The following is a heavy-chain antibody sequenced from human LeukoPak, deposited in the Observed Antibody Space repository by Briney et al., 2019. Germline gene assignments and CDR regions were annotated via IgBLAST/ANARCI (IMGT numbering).Heavy chain of an antibody. CDR2: INPVSGAT. Sequence: WASVKVSCKPSGYTFTDYYIHWLRQAPGQGLEWMGCINPVSGATNYAQKFQGRVSMTSDTSITTAYVELSRLRSDDTALYYCARDFYGSGGYGSHWGQGTLVTVSS. D-gene: IGHD3-10*01. J-gene: IGHJ4*02. V-gene: IGHV1-2*02. CDR3: ARDFYGSGGYGSH. CDR1: GYTFTDYY.